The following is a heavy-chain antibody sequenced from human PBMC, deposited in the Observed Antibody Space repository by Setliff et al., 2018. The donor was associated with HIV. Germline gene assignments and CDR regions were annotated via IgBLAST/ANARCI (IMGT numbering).Heavy chain of an antibody. CDR2: INAGNGNT. CDR1: GYIFSRYA. D-gene: IGHD3-10*01. J-gene: IGHJ6*03. Sequence: ASVKVSCKASGYIFSRYAMHWVRQAPGQRLEWMGWINAGNGNTKYSQKFQGRVTITRDTSASTAYMELSSLRSEDTAVYYCAREGKFRYYYYMDVWGKGTTVTVSS. CDR3: AREGKFRYYYYMDV. V-gene: IGHV1-3*01.